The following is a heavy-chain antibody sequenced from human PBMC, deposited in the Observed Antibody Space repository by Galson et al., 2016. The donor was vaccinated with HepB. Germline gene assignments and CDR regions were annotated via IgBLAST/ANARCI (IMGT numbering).Heavy chain of an antibody. CDR2: INIYNGDT. V-gene: IGHV1-18*01. D-gene: IGHD2-21*02. CDR3: ARDIGVRHIGVATYGMDV. J-gene: IGHJ6*01. CDR1: GYSFSRHG. Sequence: SVKVSCKASGYSFSRHGLNWVRLAPGQGPEWLGWINIYNGDTKNAQQFQGRVTMTRDTSTSTAYMELRGLRPDDTAVYYCARDIGVRHIGVATYGMDVWGQGTTVTVSS.